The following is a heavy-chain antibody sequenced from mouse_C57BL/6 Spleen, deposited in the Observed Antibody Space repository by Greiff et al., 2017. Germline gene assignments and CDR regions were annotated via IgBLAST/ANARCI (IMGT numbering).Heavy chain of an antibody. CDR2: IDPSDSYT. V-gene: IGHV1-69*01. J-gene: IGHJ3*01. Sequence: QVQLQQSGAELVMPGASVKLSCKASGYTFTSYWMHWVKQRPGQGLEWIGEIDPSDSYTNYNQKFKGKSTLTVDKSSSTAYMQLSSLTSEDSAVYYCARAPHYYGSSYGGFAYWGQGTLVTVSA. D-gene: IGHD1-1*01. CDR3: ARAPHYYGSSYGGFAY. CDR1: GYTFTSYW.